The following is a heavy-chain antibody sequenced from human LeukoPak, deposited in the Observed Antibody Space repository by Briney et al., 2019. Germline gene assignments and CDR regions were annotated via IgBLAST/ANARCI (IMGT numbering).Heavy chain of an antibody. J-gene: IGHJ4*02. D-gene: IGHD6-19*01. Sequence: SETLSLTCTVSGGSISSYYWSWIRQPPGKGLEWIGYIYYSGSTNYNPSLKSRATISVDTSKNQFSLKLSSVTAADTAVYYCARAIQSSGWSYYFDYWGQGTLVTVSS. CDR1: GGSISSYY. CDR3: ARAIQSSGWSYYFDY. V-gene: IGHV4-59*01. CDR2: IYYSGST.